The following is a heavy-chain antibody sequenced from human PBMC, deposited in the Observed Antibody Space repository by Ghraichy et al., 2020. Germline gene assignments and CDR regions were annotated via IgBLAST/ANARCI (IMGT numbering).Heavy chain of an antibody. Sequence: SQTLSLTCAVYGGSFSGYYWSWIRQPPGKGLEWIGEINHSGSTNYNPSLKSRVTISVDTSKNQFSLKLSSVTAADTAVYYCARWDGGYSYVDYWGQGTLVTVS. J-gene: IGHJ4*02. D-gene: IGHD5-18*01. V-gene: IGHV4-34*01. CDR3: ARWDGGYSYVDY. CDR1: GGSFSGYY. CDR2: INHSGST.